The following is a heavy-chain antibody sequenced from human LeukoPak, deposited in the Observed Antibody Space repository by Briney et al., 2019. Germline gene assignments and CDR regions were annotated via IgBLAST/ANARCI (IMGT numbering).Heavy chain of an antibody. CDR1: GGTFSSYA. V-gene: IGHV1-69*13. J-gene: IGHJ1*01. CDR2: IIPIFGTA. CDR3: ARDRRALAGRGGYNAGYFQH. D-gene: IGHD5-12*01. Sequence: ASVKVSCKASGGTFSSYAISWVRQAPGQGLEWMGGIIPIFGTANYAQKLQGRVTITADESTSTAYMELSSLRSEDTAVYYCARDRRALAGRGGYNAGYFQHWGQGTLVTVSS.